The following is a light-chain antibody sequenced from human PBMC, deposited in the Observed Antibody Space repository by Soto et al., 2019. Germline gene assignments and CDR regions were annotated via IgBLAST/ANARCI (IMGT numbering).Light chain of an antibody. Sequence: QSALTQPASVSGSPGQSITISCTGTSSDIGTYNYVSWYQQHPGQAPKLMIYDVSNRPSGVSDRFSGSKSGNTASLTISGLQAEDEADYYCYSCSRSSGTRYVFGTGTNSPS. CDR3: YSCSRSSGTRYV. V-gene: IGLV2-14*03. J-gene: IGLJ1*01. CDR1: SSDIGTYNY. CDR2: DVS.